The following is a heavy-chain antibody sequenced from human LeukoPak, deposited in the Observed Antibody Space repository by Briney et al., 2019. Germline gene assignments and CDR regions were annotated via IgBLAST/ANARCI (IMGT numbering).Heavy chain of an antibody. CDR2: IYYSGST. CDR1: GGSISSSSYY. D-gene: IGHD3-10*01. Sequence: PSGTLSLTCAVSGGSISSSSYYWGWIRQPPGKGLEWIGSIYYSGSTYYNPSLKSRVTISVDTSKNQFSLKLSSVTAADTAVYYCARDATMVRGTGDYWGQGTLVTVSS. CDR3: ARDATMVRGTGDY. J-gene: IGHJ4*02. V-gene: IGHV4-39*07.